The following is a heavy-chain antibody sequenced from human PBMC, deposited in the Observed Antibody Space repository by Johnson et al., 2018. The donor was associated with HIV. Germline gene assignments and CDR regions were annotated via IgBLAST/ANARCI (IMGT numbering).Heavy chain of an antibody. CDR2: IYSGGSGGST. D-gene: IGHD5-18*01. Sequence: VQLVESGGGVVQPGRSLRLSCAVSGFTVSTNYMSWVRQTPGKGLEWVSVIYSGGSGGSTYYVDSVKGRFTISRDNSKNTLYLQMNSLRTEDMAVYYCAKDIYGYDAFDIWGQGTMVTVSS. CDR1: GFTVSTNY. J-gene: IGHJ3*02. CDR3: AKDIYGYDAFDI. V-gene: IGHV3-66*02.